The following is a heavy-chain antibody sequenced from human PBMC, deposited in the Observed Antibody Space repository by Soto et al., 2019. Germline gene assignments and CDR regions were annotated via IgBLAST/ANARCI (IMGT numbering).Heavy chain of an antibody. J-gene: IGHJ3*02. V-gene: IGHV4-61*08. D-gene: IGHD3-16*01. CDR3: ARRYGWAFDI. CDR1: GGSISSGGYY. Sequence: SETLSLTCTVSGGSISSGGYYWSWIRQPPGKGLEWIGYIYYSGSTNYNPSLKSRVTISVDTSKNQFSLKLSSVTAADTAVYYCARRYGWAFDIWGQGTMVTVS. CDR2: IYYSGST.